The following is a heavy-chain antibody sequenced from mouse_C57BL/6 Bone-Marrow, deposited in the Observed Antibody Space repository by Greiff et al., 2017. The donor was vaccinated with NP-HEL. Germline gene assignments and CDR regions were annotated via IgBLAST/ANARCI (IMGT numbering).Heavy chain of an antibody. CDR3: AREGRYFDV. CDR1: GYSITSGYY. V-gene: IGHV3-6*01. CDR2: ISYDGSN. Sequence: EVQLQESGPGLVKPSQSLSLTCSVTGYSITSGYYWNWIRQFPGNKLEWMGYISYDGSNKYNPSLKNRISITRDTSKNQFFLKLNSVTTEDTATYYCAREGRYFDVWGTGTTVTVSS. J-gene: IGHJ1*03.